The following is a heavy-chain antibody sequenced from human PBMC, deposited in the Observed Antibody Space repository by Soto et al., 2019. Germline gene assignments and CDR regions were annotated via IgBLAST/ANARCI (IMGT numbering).Heavy chain of an antibody. Sequence: ASVKVSCKASGYTFTSYGISWVRQAPGQGLEWMGWISAGNGNTKYAQKLQGRVTMTTDTSASTAYMELSSLRSEDTAVYYCARDSVVVAAYYYYGMDVWGQGTTVTVSS. D-gene: IGHD3-22*01. V-gene: IGHV1-18*01. CDR1: GYTFTSYG. CDR2: ISAGNGNT. CDR3: ARDSVVVAAYYYYGMDV. J-gene: IGHJ6*02.